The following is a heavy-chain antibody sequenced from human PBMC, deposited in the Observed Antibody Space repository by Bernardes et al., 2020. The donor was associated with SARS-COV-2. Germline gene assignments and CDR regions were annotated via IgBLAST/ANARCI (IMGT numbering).Heavy chain of an antibody. V-gene: IGHV3-21*01. D-gene: IGHD3-10*01. CDR1: GFTFSSYS. J-gene: IGHJ6*02. CDR2: ISSSSYI. Sequence: GGSLRLSCAASGFTFSSYSMNWVRQAPGKGLEWVSSISSSSYIYYADSVKGRFTISRDNAKNSLYLQMNSLRAEDTAVYYCARDRVLLWFGELSRNYYYYGMDVWGQGTTVTVSS. CDR3: ARDRVLLWFGELSRNYYYYGMDV.